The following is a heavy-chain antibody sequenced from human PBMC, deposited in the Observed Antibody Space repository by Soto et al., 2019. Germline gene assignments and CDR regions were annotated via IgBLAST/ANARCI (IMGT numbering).Heavy chain of an antibody. Sequence: GGSLRLSCAASGFTFSSYDMNWVRQAPGKGLEWISYISSSSSTIYYADSVKGRFTISRDNAENSLYLQMNSLRDEDTAVYYCAKRSGYYDNSGYSGTFYYYGMDVWGQGTTVPVSS. D-gene: IGHD3-22*01. CDR2: ISSSSSTI. J-gene: IGHJ6*02. CDR1: GFTFSSYD. CDR3: AKRSGYYDNSGYSGTFYYYGMDV. V-gene: IGHV3-48*02.